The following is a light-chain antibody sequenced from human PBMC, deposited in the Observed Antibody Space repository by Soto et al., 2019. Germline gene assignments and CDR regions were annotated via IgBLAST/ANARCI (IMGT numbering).Light chain of an antibody. CDR2: GAS. J-gene: IGKJ1*01. V-gene: IGKV3-20*01. CDR1: QSGSSGY. CDR3: QQYGTSPWT. Sequence: EIVWTRSPGTLSLSPGERASLSCGASQSGSSGYLAWYQQKTGQPPRLLIYGASTRATGIPNRFSGSGSGTVFMRSISRGEHEEFAVNYCQQYGTSPWTFGQGTKVAIK.